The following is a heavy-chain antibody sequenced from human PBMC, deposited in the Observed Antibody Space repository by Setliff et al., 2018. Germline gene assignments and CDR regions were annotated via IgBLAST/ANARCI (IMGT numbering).Heavy chain of an antibody. V-gene: IGHV1-18*01. CDR3: AREGVDTRSSTDYRYYMDV. CDR1: GFTFKTYS. Sequence: ASVKVSCKASGFTFKTYSFSWIRQAPGQGLEWVGWISGYNGNTIYAQNFQGRVTIITDESTSTAYMELSSLRTEDSAVYYCAREGVDTRSSTDYRYYMDVWGKGTTVTVSS. J-gene: IGHJ6*03. D-gene: IGHD5-18*01. CDR2: ISGYNGNT.